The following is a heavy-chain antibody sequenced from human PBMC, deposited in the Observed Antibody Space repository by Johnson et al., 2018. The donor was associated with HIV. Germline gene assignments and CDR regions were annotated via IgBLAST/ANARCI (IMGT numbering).Heavy chain of an antibody. Sequence: QVQLVESGGGVMQPGKSLRLSCEASGFTFRSYAMHWVRQAPGKGLEWVAVISYDGSNKYYADSVKGRFTISRDNSKNTLYLQMNSLRAEDTAVYYCARRMVQGVIITSGAFDIWGQGTMVTVSS. CDR3: ARRMVQGVIITSGAFDI. CDR1: GFTFRSYA. CDR2: ISYDGSNK. J-gene: IGHJ3*02. V-gene: IGHV3-30*03. D-gene: IGHD3-10*01.